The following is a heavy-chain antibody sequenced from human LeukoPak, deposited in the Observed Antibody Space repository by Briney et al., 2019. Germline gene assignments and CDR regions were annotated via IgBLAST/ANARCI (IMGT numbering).Heavy chain of an antibody. CDR3: ASRQWDLLDY. Sequence: GGSLRLSCAASGFTVSSNYMSWVRQAPGKGLEWVSVIYSGGSTYYADSVKGRFTISRDNSKNTLFLQMNNLRVEDTAVYYCASRQWDLLDYWGQGTLVTVSS. V-gene: IGHV3-53*01. CDR2: IYSGGST. D-gene: IGHD1-26*01. J-gene: IGHJ4*02. CDR1: GFTVSSNY.